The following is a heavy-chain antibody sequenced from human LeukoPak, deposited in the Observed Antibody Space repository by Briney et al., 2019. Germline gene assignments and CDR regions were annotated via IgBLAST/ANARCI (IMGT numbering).Heavy chain of an antibody. CDR1: GFTFSSYA. D-gene: IGHD1-14*01. CDR2: ISSNGGIT. CDR3: ARVWIGTTDY. J-gene: IGHJ4*02. Sequence: GGSLRLSCAASGFTFSSYAMHWVRQAPGKGLEYVSAISSNGGITYYANSVKGRFTISRDNSKNTLYLQMGSLRAEDMAVYYCARVWIGTTDYWGQGTLVTVSS. V-gene: IGHV3-64*01.